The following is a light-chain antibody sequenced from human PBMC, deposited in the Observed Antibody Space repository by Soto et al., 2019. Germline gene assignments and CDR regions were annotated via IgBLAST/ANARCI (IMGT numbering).Light chain of an antibody. Sequence: QSALTQPPSASGSPGQSVTISCTGTSSDVGGYNYVSWYQQHPGKAPKLMIYEVSERPSGVPDRFSGSKSSNTASLTVSGLQAEDEADDYCSSYTSSSTYVFGTGTKVTVL. CDR2: EVS. CDR3: SSYTSSSTYV. J-gene: IGLJ1*01. V-gene: IGLV2-8*01. CDR1: SSDVGGYNY.